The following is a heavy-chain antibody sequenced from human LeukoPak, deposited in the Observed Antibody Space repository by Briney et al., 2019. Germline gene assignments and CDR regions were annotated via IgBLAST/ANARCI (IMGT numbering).Heavy chain of an antibody. CDR3: ARHVTTYSPFDP. J-gene: IGHJ5*02. CDR2: IYTSGST. D-gene: IGHD2-15*01. V-gene: IGHV4-4*09. Sequence: SETLSLTCTISGGSISSYYSSWIRQPPGKGLEWIGYIYTSGSTNYNPSLNSRVTILVDTSKNQISLKLSSVTAADTAVYYCARHVTTYSPFDPWGQGTLVTVSS. CDR1: GGSISSYY.